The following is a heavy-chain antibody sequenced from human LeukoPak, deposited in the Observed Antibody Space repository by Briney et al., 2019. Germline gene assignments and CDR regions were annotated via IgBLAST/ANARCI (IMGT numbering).Heavy chain of an antibody. Sequence: PGTSLRLSCAASGFTFSGYGMHWVRQAPGKGLEWVTLISYDGSNKYYVDSMKGRFTISRDNSKNMLYLQMNSLRAEDTAVYYCAKDRIAASGLSYYFDYWGQGTLVTVSS. J-gene: IGHJ4*02. CDR1: GFTFSGYG. CDR3: AKDRIAASGLSYYFDY. D-gene: IGHD6-13*01. CDR2: ISYDGSNK. V-gene: IGHV3-30*18.